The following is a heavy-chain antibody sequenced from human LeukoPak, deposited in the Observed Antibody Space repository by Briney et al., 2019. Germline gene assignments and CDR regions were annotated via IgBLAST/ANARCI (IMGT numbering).Heavy chain of an antibody. Sequence: GGSLRLSCAASGFTFSSYEMNWVRQAPGKGLEWVSYISSSGVTIYYADSVKGRFTVSRDNAKNTLYLQMNSLRAEDTAVYYCAKDSTRSSGYFFHDNDAFDIWGQGTMVTVSS. CDR3: AKDSTRSSGYFFHDNDAFDI. J-gene: IGHJ3*02. CDR1: GFTFSSYE. V-gene: IGHV3-48*03. D-gene: IGHD3-22*01. CDR2: ISSSGVTI.